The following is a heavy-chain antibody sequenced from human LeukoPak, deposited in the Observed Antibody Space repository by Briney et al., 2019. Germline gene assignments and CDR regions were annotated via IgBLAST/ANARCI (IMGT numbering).Heavy chain of an antibody. CDR3: AREEYFQDSNGYSYYFHS. Sequence: PSETLSLTCTVSGGSIGWDYWSWIRQSAGKGLEWIGRIYKSGSTNYNPPFRRRVTMSVDTSKNQFSLHVTSVTAAATAVYYCAREEYFQDSNGYSYYFHSWGQGSLVTVSS. CDR1: GGSIGWDY. J-gene: IGHJ4*02. V-gene: IGHV4-4*07. D-gene: IGHD3-22*01. CDR2: IYKSGST.